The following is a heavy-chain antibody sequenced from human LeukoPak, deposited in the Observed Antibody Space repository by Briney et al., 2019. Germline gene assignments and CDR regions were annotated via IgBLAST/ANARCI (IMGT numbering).Heavy chain of an antibody. CDR1: GGSISSYY. Sequence: SETLSLTCTVSGGSISSYYWSWIRQPPGKGLEWIGYIYYSGSTNYNPSLKSRVTISVDTSKNQFSLKLSSVTAADTAVYYCAREVAAAGYFDYWGQGALVTVSS. V-gene: IGHV4-59*01. CDR3: AREVAAAGYFDY. CDR2: IYYSGST. D-gene: IGHD6-13*01. J-gene: IGHJ4*02.